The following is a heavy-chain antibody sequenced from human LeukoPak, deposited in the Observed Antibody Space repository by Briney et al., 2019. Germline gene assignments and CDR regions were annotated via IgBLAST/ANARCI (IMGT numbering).Heavy chain of an antibody. CDR1: GYSISSGYY. CDR3: ARRSIAVDKNYYYYYYMDV. CDR2: IYHSGST. Sequence: SETLSLTCTVSGYSISSGYYWGWIRQPPGKRLEWIGSIYHSGSTYYNPSLKSRVTISVDTSKNRFSLKLSSVTAADTAVYYCARRSIAVDKNYYYYYYMDVWGKGTTVTISS. D-gene: IGHD6-19*01. V-gene: IGHV4-38-2*02. J-gene: IGHJ6*03.